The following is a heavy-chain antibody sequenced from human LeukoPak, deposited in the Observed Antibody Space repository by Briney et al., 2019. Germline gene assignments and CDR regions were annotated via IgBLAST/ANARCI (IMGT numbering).Heavy chain of an antibody. CDR2: IKSRTDGGTT. Sequence: PGGSLRLSCAASGFTFSNAWMSWVRQAPGKGLEWVGRIKSRTDGGTTDYAAPVRGRFTISRDDSENTLYLQMNSLKIEDTAVYYCTTGQGYYYDSSGPIDYWGQGTLVTVSS. CDR3: TTGQGYYYDSSGPIDY. D-gene: IGHD3-22*01. J-gene: IGHJ4*02. V-gene: IGHV3-15*01. CDR1: GFTFSNAW.